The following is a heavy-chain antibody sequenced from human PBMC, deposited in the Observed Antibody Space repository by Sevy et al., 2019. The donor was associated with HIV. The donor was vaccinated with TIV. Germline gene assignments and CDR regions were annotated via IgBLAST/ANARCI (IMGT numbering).Heavy chain of an antibody. CDR1: GGSFSGYY. CDR2: INHSGST. V-gene: IGHV4-34*01. Sequence: SETLSLTCAVYGGSFSGYYWSWIRQPPGKGLEWIGEINHSGSTNYNPSLKSRVTISVDTSKNQFSLKLSSGPAADTAVYYCAGGRAAPFLDYYYGMDVWGQGTTVTVSS. J-gene: IGHJ6*02. CDR3: AGGRAAPFLDYYYGMDV. D-gene: IGHD6-13*01.